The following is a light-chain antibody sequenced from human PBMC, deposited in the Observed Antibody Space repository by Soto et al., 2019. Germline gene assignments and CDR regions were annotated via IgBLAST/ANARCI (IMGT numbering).Light chain of an antibody. J-gene: IGKJ1*01. V-gene: IGKV1-5*03. CDR3: QQYGSSSPWT. Sequence: DIQMTQSPSTLSASVGDRVTITCRASQSIRSWLAWYQQNPGKAPKLLIYKASSLETGVPSRFSGSGSGTEFTLIISSLQPDDFASYYCQQYGSSSPWTFGQGTKVEIK. CDR1: QSIRSW. CDR2: KAS.